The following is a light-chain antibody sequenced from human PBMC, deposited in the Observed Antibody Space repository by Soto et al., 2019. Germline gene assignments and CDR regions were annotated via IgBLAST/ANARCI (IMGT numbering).Light chain of an antibody. Sequence: DIQMTQSPSSLSASVGDRVTITCRASQNISGYLNWYQQKPGKAPKVLIYAASSLQSGVPSRFSGSGSGTDFTLTISSLQPEDFATYYCQQSHSTPYTFGQGTKLEIK. CDR2: AAS. CDR1: QNISGY. CDR3: QQSHSTPYT. J-gene: IGKJ2*01. V-gene: IGKV1-39*01.